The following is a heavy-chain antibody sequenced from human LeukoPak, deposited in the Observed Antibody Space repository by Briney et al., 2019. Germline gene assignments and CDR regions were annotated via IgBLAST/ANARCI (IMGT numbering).Heavy chain of an antibody. CDR1: GYTFTGYY. CDR2: INPNSGGT. CDR3: ARDGARGGSYYSAFDY. J-gene: IGHJ4*02. Sequence: ASVKVSCKASGYTFTGYYMHWVRQAPGQGLEWMGWINPNSGGTNYAQKFQDRVTMTRDTSISTAYMELSRLRSDDTAVYYCARDGARGGSYYSAFDYWGQGTLVTVSS. D-gene: IGHD1-26*01. V-gene: IGHV1-2*02.